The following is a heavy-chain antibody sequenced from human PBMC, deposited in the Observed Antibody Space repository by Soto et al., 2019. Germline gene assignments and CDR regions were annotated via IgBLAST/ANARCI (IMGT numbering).Heavy chain of an antibody. Sequence: ASVKVSCKASGYTFTSYGISWVRQAPGQGLERMGWISAYNGNTNYAQKLQGRVTMTTDTSTSTAYIELRSLRSDDTAVFYCARDLRINKYYYYYYMDVWGKGTTVTVSS. J-gene: IGHJ6*03. V-gene: IGHV1-18*01. CDR1: GYTFTSYG. CDR2: ISAYNGNT. CDR3: ARDLRINKYYYYYYMDV.